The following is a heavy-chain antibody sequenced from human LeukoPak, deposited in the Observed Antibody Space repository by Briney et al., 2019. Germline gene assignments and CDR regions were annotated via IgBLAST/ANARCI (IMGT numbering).Heavy chain of an antibody. J-gene: IGHJ4*02. V-gene: IGHV3-21*03. Sequence: GGSLRLSCAASGFTFSGYSMNWVRQAPGKGLDWVSSISSSSGYIYYADSVKGRFTISRDNAKNSLYLQMNSLKTEDTAVYYCTTQLSIASCFDYWGQGTLVSVCS. CDR1: GFTFSGYS. D-gene: IGHD6-6*01. CDR2: ISSSSGYI. CDR3: TTQLSIASCFDY.